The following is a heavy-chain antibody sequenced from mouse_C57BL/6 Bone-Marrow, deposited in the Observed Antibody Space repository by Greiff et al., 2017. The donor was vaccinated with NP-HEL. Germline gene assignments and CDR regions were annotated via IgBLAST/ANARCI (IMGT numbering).Heavy chain of an antibody. D-gene: IGHD2-4*01. CDR3: ARFYDYDSYWYFDV. CDR1: GYTFTSYG. Sequence: QVHVKQSGAELARPGASVKLSCKASGYTFTSYGISWVKQRTGQGLEWIGEIYPRSGNTYYNEKFKGKATLTADKSSSTAYMELRSLTSEDSAVYFCARFYDYDSYWYFDVWGTGTTVTVSS. J-gene: IGHJ1*03. CDR2: IYPRSGNT. V-gene: IGHV1-81*01.